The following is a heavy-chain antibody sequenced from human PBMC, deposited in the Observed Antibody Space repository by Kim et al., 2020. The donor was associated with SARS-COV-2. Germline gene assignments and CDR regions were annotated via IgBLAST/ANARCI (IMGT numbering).Heavy chain of an antibody. Sequence: DGGTTDYAAPVKGRFTISRDDSKNTLYLQMNSLKTEDTAVYYCTTDTVWGWGQGTLVTVSS. D-gene: IGHD2-8*01. CDR2: DGGTT. J-gene: IGHJ4*02. V-gene: IGHV3-15*01. CDR3: TTDTVWG.